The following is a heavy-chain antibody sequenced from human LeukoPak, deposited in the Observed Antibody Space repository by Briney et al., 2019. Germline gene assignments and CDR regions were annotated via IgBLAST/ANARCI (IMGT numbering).Heavy chain of an antibody. V-gene: IGHV1-69*13. CDR2: IIPIFGTA. J-gene: IGHJ5*02. CDR1: GGAFSSYA. CDR3: ARDPDWNP. Sequence: ASVKVSCKASGGAFSSYAISWVRQAPGQGLEWMGGIIPIFGTANYAQKFQGRVTITADESTSTAYMELRSLRSDDTAVYYCARDPDWNPWGQGTLVTVSS. D-gene: IGHD1-1*01.